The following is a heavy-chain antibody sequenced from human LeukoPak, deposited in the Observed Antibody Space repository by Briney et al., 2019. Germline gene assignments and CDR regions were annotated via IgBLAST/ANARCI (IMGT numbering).Heavy chain of an antibody. Sequence: GGSLRLSCAASEFIFSTYGMHWVRQAPGKGLEWVAVMSYDGSTKYYADSVKGRLTISRDNSNNMLYLQMNSLRAEDTAVYYCAKDSGELLYGDAFDIWGQGTRVAVSS. D-gene: IGHD3-10*01. CDR2: MSYDGSTK. CDR1: EFIFSTYG. J-gene: IGHJ3*02. V-gene: IGHV3-30*18. CDR3: AKDSGELLYGDAFDI.